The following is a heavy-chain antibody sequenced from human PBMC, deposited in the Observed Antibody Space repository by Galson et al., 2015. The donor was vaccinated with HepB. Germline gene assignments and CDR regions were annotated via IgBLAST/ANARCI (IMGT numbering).Heavy chain of an antibody. CDR2: IKQDGSER. CDR3: AKLRSGSYSLDH. J-gene: IGHJ4*02. D-gene: IGHD1-26*01. V-gene: IGHV3-7*03. CDR1: GLDFSHYW. Sequence: SLRLPCAATGLDFSHYWMSHSWTSWVRQAPGQGLEWVAYIKQDGSERYYVDSVKGRFTISRDNAKNSLYLQMNSLRAEDTAVYYCAKLRSGSYSLDHWGQGTLVIVSS.